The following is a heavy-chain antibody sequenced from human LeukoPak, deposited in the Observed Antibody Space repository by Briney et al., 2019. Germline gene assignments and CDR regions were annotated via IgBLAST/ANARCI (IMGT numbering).Heavy chain of an antibody. CDR2: IKQDGSEK. V-gene: IGHV3-7*01. D-gene: IGHD1-26*01. CDR3: VRGSAVWEI. J-gene: IGHJ4*02. Sequence: GGSLRLSCSASGFTFSNYYMTWVRQAPGKAREWVAFIKQDGSEKAYVDSVKGRFTISRDNAKNSLYLQMDSLRAEDTAIYYCVRGSAVWEIWGQGALVSVSS. CDR1: GFTFSNYY.